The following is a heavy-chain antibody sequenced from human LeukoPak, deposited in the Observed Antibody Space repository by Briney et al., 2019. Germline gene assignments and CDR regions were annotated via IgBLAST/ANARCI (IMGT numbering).Heavy chain of an antibody. CDR2: ISGSGGST. J-gene: IGHJ3*02. V-gene: IGHV3-23*01. Sequence: GGSLRLSCAASGFTFSSYAMSWVRQAPGKGLEWVSAISGSGGSTYYADSVKGRFTISRDNSKNTLYLQMNSLRAEDTAVYYCANSIQLWSDAFDIWGQGTMVTVSS. CDR1: GFTFSSYA. CDR3: ANSIQLWSDAFDI. D-gene: IGHD5-18*01.